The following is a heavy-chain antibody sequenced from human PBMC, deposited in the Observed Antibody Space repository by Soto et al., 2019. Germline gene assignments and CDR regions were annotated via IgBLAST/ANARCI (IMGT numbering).Heavy chain of an antibody. J-gene: IGHJ6*02. Sequence: SETLSLTCAVYGGSFSGYYWSWIRQPPGKGLEWIGEINHSGSTNYNPSLKSRVTISVDTSKNQFSLKLSSVTAADTAVYYCARSRDWYYYGSGRKSYYYYGMDVWGQGTTVT. V-gene: IGHV4-34*01. D-gene: IGHD3-10*01. CDR1: GGSFSGYY. CDR2: INHSGST. CDR3: ARSRDWYYYGSGRKSYYYYGMDV.